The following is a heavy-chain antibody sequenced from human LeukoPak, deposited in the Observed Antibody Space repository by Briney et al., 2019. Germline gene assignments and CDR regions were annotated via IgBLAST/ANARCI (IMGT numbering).Heavy chain of an antibody. CDR1: GGSISSGGYS. J-gene: IGHJ3*02. V-gene: IGHV4-30-2*01. Sequence: KPSQTLSLTCAVSGGSISSGGYSWSWIRQPPGKGLEWIGYIYHSGSTYYNPSLKSRVTISVDRSKNQFSLKLSSVTAADTAVYYCARDRKRCSGGSCYSGAFDIWGQGTMVTVFS. CDR2: IYHSGST. D-gene: IGHD2-15*01. CDR3: ARDRKRCSGGSCYSGAFDI.